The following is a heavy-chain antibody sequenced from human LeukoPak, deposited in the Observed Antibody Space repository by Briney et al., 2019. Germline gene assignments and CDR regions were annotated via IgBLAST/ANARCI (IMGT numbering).Heavy chain of an antibody. CDR3: ARQKGLRVYYFDY. J-gene: IGHJ4*02. CDR1: GGSISSSNYY. D-gene: IGHD5-12*01. V-gene: IGHV4-39*01. CDR2: IYYSGST. Sequence: PSETLSLTCTVSGGSISSSNYYWGWIRQPPGKGLEWIGSIYYSGSTYYNPSLKSRVTISVDTSKNQFSLKLSSVTAADTAVYYCARQKGLRVYYFDYWGQGTLVTVSS.